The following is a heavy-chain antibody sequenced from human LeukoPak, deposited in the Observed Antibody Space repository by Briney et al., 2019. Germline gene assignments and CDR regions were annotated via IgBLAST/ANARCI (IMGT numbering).Heavy chain of an antibody. V-gene: IGHV3-9*01. CDR3: AKDSRYYYDSSGYCDY. CDR2: ISWNSGSI. CDR1: GFTFDDYA. J-gene: IGHJ4*02. Sequence: GRSLRLSCAASGFTFDDYAMHWVRQAPGKGLEWVSGISWNSGSIGYADSVKGRFTISRDNAKNSLYLQMNSLRAEDTALYYCAKDSRYYYDSSGYCDYWGQGTLVTVSS. D-gene: IGHD3-22*01.